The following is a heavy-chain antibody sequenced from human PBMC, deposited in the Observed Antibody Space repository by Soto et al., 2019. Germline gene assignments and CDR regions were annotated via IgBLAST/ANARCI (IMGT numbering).Heavy chain of an antibody. Sequence: SGPTLVNPTQTLTLTCTFSGFSLNTSGVAVGWIRQPPGKALEWLAVIYWDDDKRYSPSLKSRLTITKDTSKNQVGLRMTNMYPVDTATYCCAHSGKYEYTCGSYRYTGSDYWGQGTLVTVSS. CDR3: AHSGKYEYTCGSYRYTGSDY. CDR2: IYWDDDK. D-gene: IGHD3-16*02. CDR1: GFSLNTSGVA. J-gene: IGHJ4*02. V-gene: IGHV2-5*02.